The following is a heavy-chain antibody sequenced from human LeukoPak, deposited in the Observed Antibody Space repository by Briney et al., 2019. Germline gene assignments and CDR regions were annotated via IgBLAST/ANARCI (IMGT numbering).Heavy chain of an antibody. V-gene: IGHV1-69*06. CDR3: ARGDSGYYYYMDV. J-gene: IGHJ6*03. CDR2: IIPIFGTA. Sequence: GASVKVSCKASGGTFSSYAISWVRQAPGQGLECMGGIIPIFGTAKYAQKFQGRVTITANKSTSTAYMELRSLRSEDTAVYYCARGDSGYYYYMDVWGKGTTVTVSS. CDR1: GGTFSSYA. D-gene: IGHD2-21*02.